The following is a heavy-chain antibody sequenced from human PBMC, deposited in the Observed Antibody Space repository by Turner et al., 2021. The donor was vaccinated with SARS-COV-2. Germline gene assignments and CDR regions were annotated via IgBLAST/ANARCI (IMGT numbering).Heavy chain of an antibody. V-gene: IGHV3-21*01. CDR2: ISSSSSYI. D-gene: IGHD6-13*01. CDR3: ASIAAADPKYYHCYGMDV. Sequence: EVQLVESGGGLVKPGGFLRLSCAASGFILSSYSMNWFRQAPGKGLEWVSSISSSSSYIYYTDSVKGRFTISRDNAENSLYLQMNSLRAEDTAVYYCASIAAADPKYYHCYGMDVWGQGTTVTVSS. CDR1: GFILSSYS. J-gene: IGHJ6*02.